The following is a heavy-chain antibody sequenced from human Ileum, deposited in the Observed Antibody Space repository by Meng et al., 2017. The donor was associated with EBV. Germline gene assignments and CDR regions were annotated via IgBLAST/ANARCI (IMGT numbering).Heavy chain of an antibody. CDR1: GFTLSNYG. CDR2: ISPNGIDK. J-gene: IGHJ5*02. Sequence: GSGGRGVYSERSLVLLLAASGFTLSNYGFHWVRQSPDKGLEWVGFISPNGIDKFYGDSVRGRFTFSRDISKNTLYVQMTDLRTEDTAVYYCSKDQGYSFGFPWGQGTLVTVSS. CDR3: SKDQGYSFGFP. V-gene: IGHV3-30*18. D-gene: IGHD5-12*01.